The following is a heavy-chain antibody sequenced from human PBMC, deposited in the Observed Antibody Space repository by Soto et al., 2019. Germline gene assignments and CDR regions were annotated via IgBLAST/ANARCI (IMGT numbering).Heavy chain of an antibody. CDR3: ARVIGSRDEWFDY. CDR2: IFHSGNA. J-gene: IGHJ4*02. V-gene: IGHV4-4*02. Sequence: QVQLQESGPGLVKPSGTLSLTCAVSGGSITSSNWWSWVRQTPGRGLEWIGEIFHSGNANYSPALRSRVTIPIDKSKNHFSLKLMSVTAADTAVYYCARVIGSRDEWFDYWGQGALVTVSS. D-gene: IGHD3-3*01. CDR1: GGSITSSNW.